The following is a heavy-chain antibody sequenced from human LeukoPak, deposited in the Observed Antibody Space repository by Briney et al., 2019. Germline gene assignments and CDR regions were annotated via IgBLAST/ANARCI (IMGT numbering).Heavy chain of an antibody. Sequence: GGSLRLSCAASGFTFSSYWMSWVRQAPGKGLEWVANIKQDGSEKYYVDSVKGRFTISRDNSKNTLYLQMNSLRAEDTAVYYCAKDVPTGSYPNPFDYWGQGTLVTVSS. J-gene: IGHJ4*02. V-gene: IGHV3-7*03. CDR2: IKQDGSEK. CDR3: AKDVPTGSYPNPFDY. D-gene: IGHD1-26*01. CDR1: GFTFSSYW.